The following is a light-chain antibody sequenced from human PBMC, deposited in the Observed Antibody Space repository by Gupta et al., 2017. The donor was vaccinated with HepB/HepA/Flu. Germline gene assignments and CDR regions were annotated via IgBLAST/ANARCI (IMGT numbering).Light chain of an antibody. CDR2: LGS. CDR3: MQALQTPFT. Sequence: EIVMTKSPLYLPVTPGEPAFISCRSSQSLLHSNGYNYLDWYLQKPGQSPQLLIYLGSNRASGVPDRFSGSGSGTDFTLKISRVEAEDVGVYYCMQALQTPFTFGPGTKVDIK. J-gene: IGKJ3*01. CDR1: QSLLHSNGYNY. V-gene: IGKV2-28*01.